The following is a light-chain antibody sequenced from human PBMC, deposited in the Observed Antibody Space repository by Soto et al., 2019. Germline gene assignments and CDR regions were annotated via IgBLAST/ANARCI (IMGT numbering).Light chain of an antibody. J-gene: IGKJ5*01. V-gene: IGKV1-39*01. CDR1: QIITSY. CDR2: AAS. CDR3: QQSFSTPIT. Sequence: IHMTPPPSSLSASVGDRVTVTCRASQIITSYLNWYQQKPGKAPKSLIYAASNLQSGVPSRFSGSGSGTDFTLTISSLQPEDFATYYCQQSFSTPITFGQGTRLEIK.